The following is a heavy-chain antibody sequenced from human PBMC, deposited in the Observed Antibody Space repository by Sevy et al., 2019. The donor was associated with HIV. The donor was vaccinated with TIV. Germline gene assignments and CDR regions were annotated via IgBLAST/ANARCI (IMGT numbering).Heavy chain of an antibody. CDR3: AKGLGMVQGALLSDDV. CDR1: GFTFSRYG. V-gene: IGHV3-30*02. D-gene: IGHD3-10*01. Sequence: GGSLRLSCAASGFTFSRYGMHWVRQAPGKGLEWVAFIRYDGSTKYYAESVKGRFIISRVNSKDTLYLQMNSLRGDDTSLYYCAKGLGMVQGALLSDDVWGQGTMVTVSS. CDR2: IRYDGSTK. J-gene: IGHJ3*01.